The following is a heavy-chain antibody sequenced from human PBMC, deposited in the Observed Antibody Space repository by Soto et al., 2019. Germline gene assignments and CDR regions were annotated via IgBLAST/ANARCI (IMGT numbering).Heavy chain of an antibody. CDR1: GFTFSSYA. V-gene: IGHV3-30-3*01. Sequence: GGSLRLSCAASGFTFSSYAMHWVRQAPGKGLGWVAVISYDGSNKYYADSVKGRFTISRDNSKNTLYLQMNSLRAEDTAVYYCARDPGIAVAGKDWGQGTLVTVSS. CDR2: ISYDGSNK. J-gene: IGHJ4*02. CDR3: ARDPGIAVAGKD. D-gene: IGHD6-19*01.